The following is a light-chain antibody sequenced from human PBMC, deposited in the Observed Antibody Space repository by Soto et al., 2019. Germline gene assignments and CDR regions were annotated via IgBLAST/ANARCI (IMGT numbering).Light chain of an antibody. CDR1: SSNIGSNT. J-gene: IGLJ1*01. V-gene: IGLV1-44*01. CDR3: AAWDDSRNGSYV. Sequence: QSVLTQPPSASGTPGQRVTISCSGSSSNIGSNTVNWYQQLPGTAPKLLIYSNNQRPSGVPDRFSGSKSGTSASLAISGLQSEDEADYYCAAWDDSRNGSYVFGTGTKGTVL. CDR2: SNN.